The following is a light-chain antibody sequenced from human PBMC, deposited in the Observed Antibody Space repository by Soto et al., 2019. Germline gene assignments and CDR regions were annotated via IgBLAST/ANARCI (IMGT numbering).Light chain of an antibody. CDR2: DNN. Sequence: QSVLTQPPSVSAAPGQKVTISCSGSSSNIGNDYVSWYQNLPGTAAKLLIYDNNKRPSGIPDRFSGSKSGTSATLGITGLQTGDEADYYCGTWDSTLNVWVFGGGTQLTVL. V-gene: IGLV1-51*01. J-gene: IGLJ7*01. CDR3: GTWDSTLNVWV. CDR1: SSNIGNDY.